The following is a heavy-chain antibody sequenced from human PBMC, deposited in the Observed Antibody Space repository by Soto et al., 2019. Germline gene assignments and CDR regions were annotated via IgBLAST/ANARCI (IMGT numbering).Heavy chain of an antibody. J-gene: IGHJ3*02. Sequence: QVQLVQSGAEVKKPGASVKVSCKASGYTFTSYGISWVRQAPGQGLEWMGWISAYNGNTNYAQKLQGSVTMTKDTSTSTAYMELRSLRSDDTAVYYCARETVVVAARVYAFDIWGQGTMVTVSS. CDR1: GYTFTSYG. CDR2: ISAYNGNT. D-gene: IGHD2-15*01. V-gene: IGHV1-18*01. CDR3: ARETVVVAARVYAFDI.